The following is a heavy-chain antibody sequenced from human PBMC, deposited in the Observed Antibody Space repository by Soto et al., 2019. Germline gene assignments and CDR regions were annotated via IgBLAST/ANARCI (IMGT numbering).Heavy chain of an antibody. CDR2: SYWDDNR. J-gene: IGHJ4*02. D-gene: IGHD3-22*01. CDR3: AHRRYDSRSYYPTAFDY. V-gene: IGHV2-5*02. Sequence: QITLKESGPPLVKPTQTLTLTCTFSGFSLSTSGVGVGWIRQPPGKALERLALSYWDDNRRYSPSLRGRLTITKDISKNQVVLTMSTMVPVDTATYYCAHRRYDSRSYYPTAFDYWGQGTLVTVSS. CDR1: GFSLSTSGVG.